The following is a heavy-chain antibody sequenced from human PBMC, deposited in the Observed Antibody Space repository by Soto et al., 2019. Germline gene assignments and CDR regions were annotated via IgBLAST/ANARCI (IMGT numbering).Heavy chain of an antibody. Sequence: GASVKVSCKASGFTFTSSAMQWVRQARGQRLEWIGWIVVGSGNTNYAQKFQERVTITRDMSTSTAYMELSSLRSEDTAVYYCAAAPDITILTYNWFDPWGQGTLVTVSS. D-gene: IGHD3-3*01. J-gene: IGHJ5*02. V-gene: IGHV1-58*02. CDR2: IVVGSGNT. CDR1: GFTFTSSA. CDR3: AAAPDITILTYNWFDP.